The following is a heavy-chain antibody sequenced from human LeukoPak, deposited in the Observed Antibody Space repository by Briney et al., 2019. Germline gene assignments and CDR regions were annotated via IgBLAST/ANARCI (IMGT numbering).Heavy chain of an antibody. CDR1: GFTFSTYD. J-gene: IGHJ6*02. D-gene: IGHD3-10*01. CDR3: AKGYGGGSGSYRYYYGMDV. Sequence: GGSLRLSCAASGFTFSTYDMNWVRQAPGKGLDWVSTIRGSDGNTHYADSVKGRFTISRDSSKNTLYLQMNSLRAEDTAVYYCAKGYGGGSGSYRYYYGMDVWGQGTTVTVSS. CDR2: IRGSDGNT. V-gene: IGHV3-23*01.